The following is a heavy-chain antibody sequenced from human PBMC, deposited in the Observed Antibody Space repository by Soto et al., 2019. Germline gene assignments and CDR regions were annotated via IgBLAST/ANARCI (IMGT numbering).Heavy chain of an antibody. D-gene: IGHD2-15*01. CDR1: AISLSNYW. Sequence: EAQLVESGGGLVQPGGSLRLSCTASAISLSNYWMHWVRQAPGKGLVWVSRINPESTTITYADSVKGRFTISRDNAENTLFLHMNSLSAGDTGVYYCTKDTFGGRDSWGQGTLVTVSS. CDR2: INPESTTI. V-gene: IGHV3-74*01. J-gene: IGHJ4*02. CDR3: TKDTFGGRDS.